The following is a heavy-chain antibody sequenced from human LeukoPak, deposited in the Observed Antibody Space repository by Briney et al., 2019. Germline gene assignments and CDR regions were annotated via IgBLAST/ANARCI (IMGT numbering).Heavy chain of an antibody. CDR1: GGSIRSSYYY. V-gene: IGHV4-39*07. CDR2: IYDSGST. D-gene: IGHD3-10*01. J-gene: IGHJ4*02. CDR3: ARGGAWFGELFFDY. Sequence: PSETLSLTCTVSGGSIRSSYYYWGWIRQPPGKGLEWIGGIYDSGSTYYNPSLKSRVTISVDTSKNQFSLKLSSVTAADTAVYYCARGGAWFGELFFDYWGQGTLVTVSS.